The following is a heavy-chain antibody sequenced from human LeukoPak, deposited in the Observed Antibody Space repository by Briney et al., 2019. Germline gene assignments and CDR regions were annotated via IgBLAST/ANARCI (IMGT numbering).Heavy chain of an antibody. CDR2: IRSKANSYAT. CDR3: TRPRRLYYDPLIPYNWFDP. J-gene: IGHJ5*02. Sequence: GGSLRLSCAASGFTFSGSAMHWVRQASGEGLEWVGRIRSKANSYATAYAASVKGRFTISRDDSKNTAYLQMNSLKTEDTAVYYCTRPRRLYYDPLIPYNWFDPWGQGTLVTVSS. D-gene: IGHD3-22*01. CDR1: GFTFSGSA. V-gene: IGHV3-73*01.